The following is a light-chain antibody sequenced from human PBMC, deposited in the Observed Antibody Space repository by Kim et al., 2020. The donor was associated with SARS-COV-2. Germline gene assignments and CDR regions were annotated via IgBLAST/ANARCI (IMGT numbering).Light chain of an antibody. CDR2: DAS. CDR1: QSVNTF. V-gene: IGKV3-11*01. J-gene: IGKJ4*01. Sequence: EIVLTQSPATLSLSPGERATLSCRASQSVNTFLAWYQQKPGQAPRLLIYDASNRATGITARFSGSGSGTDFTLTISTLEPEDFSIYYCHQRGGWPLTFGGGTKVDIK. CDR3: HQRGGWPLT.